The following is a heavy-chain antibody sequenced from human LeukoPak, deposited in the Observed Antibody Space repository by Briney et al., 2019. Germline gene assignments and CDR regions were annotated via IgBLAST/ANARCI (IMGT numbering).Heavy chain of an antibody. J-gene: IGHJ4*02. Sequence: PGRSLRLSCAAFGFTFSNYPMNWVRQAPGKGLEWVSNVRPGDSARSYADSVRGRFTISRDDAKNSLYLQMNSLRDEDTAVYYCATDSHYAFDFWGLGTLVTVSS. CDR3: ATDSHYAFDF. V-gene: IGHV3-48*02. D-gene: IGHD4-17*01. CDR1: GFTFSNYP. CDR2: VRPGDSAR.